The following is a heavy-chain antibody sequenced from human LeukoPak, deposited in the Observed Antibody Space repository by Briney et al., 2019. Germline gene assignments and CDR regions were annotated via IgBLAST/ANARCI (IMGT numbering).Heavy chain of an antibody. CDR3: ARSTSSWTWFDP. D-gene: IGHD2-2*01. Sequence: SETLSLTCTVSGGSTSNYYWSWIRQTPGKGLEWIGFIYSTGSTNYNPSLKGRVTISVDTSKNQFSLKLTSVTAADTAVYYCARSTSSWTWFDPWGQGTPVTVSS. CDR2: IYSTGST. V-gene: IGHV4-59*01. CDR1: GGSTSNYY. J-gene: IGHJ5*02.